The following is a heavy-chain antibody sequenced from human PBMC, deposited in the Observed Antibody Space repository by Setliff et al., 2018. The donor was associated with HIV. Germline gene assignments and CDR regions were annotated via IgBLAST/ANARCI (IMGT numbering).Heavy chain of an antibody. CDR1: GGTFSKFA. CDR2: IIPIFGTA. CDR3: ARDRKDYYGSGSYYPDAFDI. Sequence: SVKVSCKTSGGTFSKFAITWVRQAPGQGLEWMGGIIPIFGTANYAQKFQGRVTITTDESTSTAYMELSSLRSEDTAVYYCARDRKDYYGSGSYYPDAFDIWGQGTMVTVSS. D-gene: IGHD3-10*01. J-gene: IGHJ3*02. V-gene: IGHV1-69*05.